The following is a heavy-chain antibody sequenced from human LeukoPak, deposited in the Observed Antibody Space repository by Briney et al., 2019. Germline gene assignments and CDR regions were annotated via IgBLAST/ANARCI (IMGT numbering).Heavy chain of an antibody. CDR3: ARIVMVRGIRFDP. CDR2: IYYSGST. CDR1: GGSISSYY. J-gene: IGHJ5*02. Sequence: PSKLLSLTCTVSGGSISSYYWSWIRKPPGKGLEWIGYIYYSGSTTYNPSLKSRVTISVDTSKNQYSLKLSSVTAADTAVYYCARIVMVRGIRFDPWGQGTLVTVSS. D-gene: IGHD3-10*01. V-gene: IGHV4-59*01.